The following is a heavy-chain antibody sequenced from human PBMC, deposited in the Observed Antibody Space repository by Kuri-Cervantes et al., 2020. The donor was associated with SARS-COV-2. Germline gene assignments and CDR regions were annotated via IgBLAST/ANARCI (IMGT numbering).Heavy chain of an antibody. V-gene: IGHV1-2*06. CDR1: GYTFTGYY. J-gene: IGHJ4*02. CDR2: INPNSGGT. CDR3: ASQPGGGASEYYFDY. Sequence: ASVKVSCKASGYTFTGYYMHWVRQAPGQGLEWMGRINPNSGGTNYAQKFQGRVTMTRDTSTSTAYMELSRLRSDDTAVYYCASQPGGGASEYYFDYWGQGTLVTVSS. D-gene: IGHD2-21*01.